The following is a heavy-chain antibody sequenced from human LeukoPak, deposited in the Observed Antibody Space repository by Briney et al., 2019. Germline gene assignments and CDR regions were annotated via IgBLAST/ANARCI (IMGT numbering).Heavy chain of an antibody. CDR3: ARRDIVVVPASILGASDI. CDR2: ISSSSSYI. V-gene: IGHV3-21*01. D-gene: IGHD2-2*02. Sequence: GGSLRLSCAASGFTFSSYSMNWVRQAPGKGLEWVSSISSSSSYIYYADSVKGRFTISRDNAKNSLYLQMNSLRAEDTAVYYCARRDIVVVPASILGASDIWGQGTMVTVSS. J-gene: IGHJ3*02. CDR1: GFTFSSYS.